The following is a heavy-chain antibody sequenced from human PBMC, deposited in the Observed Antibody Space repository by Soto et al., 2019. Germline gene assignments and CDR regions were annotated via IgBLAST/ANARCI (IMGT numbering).Heavy chain of an antibody. D-gene: IGHD6-19*01. CDR1: GFTFSSYW. V-gene: IGHV3-7*01. Sequence: GGSLRLSCAASGFTFSSYWMSWVRQAPGKGLEWVANIKQDGSEKYYVDSVKGRFTFSRDNAKNSLYLQMNSLRAEDTAVYYCASQDSGWYGTGYYFDYWGQGTLVTVSS. CDR3: ASQDSGWYGTGYYFDY. CDR2: IKQDGSEK. J-gene: IGHJ4*02.